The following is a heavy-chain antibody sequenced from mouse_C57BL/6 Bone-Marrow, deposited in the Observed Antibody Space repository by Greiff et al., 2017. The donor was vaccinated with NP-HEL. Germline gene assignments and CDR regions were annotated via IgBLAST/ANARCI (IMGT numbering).Heavy chain of an antibody. J-gene: IGHJ3*01. CDR3: ARGIYYGTRAWFAY. V-gene: IGHV3-6*01. Sequence: VQLQQSGPGLVKPSQSLSLTCSVTGYSITSGYYWNWIRQFPGNKLEWMGYISYDGSNNYNPSLKNRISITRDTSKNQFFLKLNSVTTEDTATYYCARGIYYGTRAWFAYWGQGTLVTVSA. CDR2: ISYDGSN. CDR1: GYSITSGYY. D-gene: IGHD2-1*01.